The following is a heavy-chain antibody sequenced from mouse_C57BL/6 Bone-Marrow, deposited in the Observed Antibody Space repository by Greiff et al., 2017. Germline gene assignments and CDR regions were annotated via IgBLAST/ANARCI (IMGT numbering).Heavy chain of an antibody. D-gene: IGHD4-1*01. J-gene: IGHJ2*01. CDR3: ARSPNWEDY. CDR2: IYPGSGST. V-gene: IGHV1-55*01. CDR1: GYTFTSYW. Sequence: QVQLKQPGAELVKPGASVKMSCKASGYTFTSYWITWVKQRPGQGLEWIGDIYPGSGSTNYNEKFKSKATLTVDTSSSTAYMQLSSLTSEDAAVYYCARSPNWEDYGGQGTTLTVSS.